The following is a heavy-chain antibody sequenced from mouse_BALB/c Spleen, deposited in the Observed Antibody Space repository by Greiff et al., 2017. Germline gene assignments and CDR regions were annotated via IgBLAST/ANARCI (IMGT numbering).Heavy chain of an antibody. CDR1: GFAFSSYD. CDR2: ISSGGGST. Sequence: EVKVVESGGGLVKPGGSLKLSCAASGFAFSSYDMSWVRQTPEKRLEWVAYISSGGGSTYYPDTVKGRFTISRDNAKNTLYLQMSSLKSEDTAMYYCARLGGYYFDYWGQGTTLTVSS. D-gene: IGHD1-1*02. V-gene: IGHV5-12-1*01. J-gene: IGHJ2*01. CDR3: ARLGGYYFDY.